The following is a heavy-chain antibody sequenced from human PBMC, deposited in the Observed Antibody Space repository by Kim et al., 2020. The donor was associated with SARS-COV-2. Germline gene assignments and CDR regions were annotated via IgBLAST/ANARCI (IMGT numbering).Heavy chain of an antibody. Sequence: GGSLRLSCAASGFTFSSYAMHWVRQAPGKGLEWVAVISYDGSNKYYADSVKGRFTISRDNSKNTLYLQMNSLRAEDTAVYCCARVGLLWFRELSTYFDYWGQGTLVTVSS. CDR1: GFTFSSYA. D-gene: IGHD3-10*01. CDR2: ISYDGSNK. CDR3: ARVGLLWFRELSTYFDY. V-gene: IGHV3-30-3*01. J-gene: IGHJ4*02.